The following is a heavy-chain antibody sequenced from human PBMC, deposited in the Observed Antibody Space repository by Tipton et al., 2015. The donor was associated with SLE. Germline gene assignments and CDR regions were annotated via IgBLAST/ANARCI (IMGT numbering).Heavy chain of an antibody. V-gene: IGHV3-74*01. Sequence: SLRLSCAASGFTFSNYLMHWVRQAPGQGLVGVSRINPYGSSTNYADSVEGRFTISRDNAKNTLYLQLNSLRAEDTAMYYCARGRMDFGDVWGKGTTVTVSS. J-gene: IGHJ6*04. CDR3: ARGRMDFGDV. D-gene: IGHD2-2*03. CDR1: GFTFSNYL. CDR2: INPYGSST.